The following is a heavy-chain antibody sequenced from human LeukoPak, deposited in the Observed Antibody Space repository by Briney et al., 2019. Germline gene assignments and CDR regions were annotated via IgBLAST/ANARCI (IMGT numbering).Heavy chain of an antibody. CDR3: ARQSTAAAVVWFDP. D-gene: IGHD6-13*01. CDR2: IYYSGST. V-gene: IGHV4-59*08. CDR1: GGSISSYY. Sequence: SETLSLTCTVSGGSISSYYWSWIRQPPGKGLEWIGYIYYSGSTNYNPSLKSRVTISVDTSKNQFSLKLSSVTAADTAVYYCARQSTAAAVVWFDPWGQGTLVTVSS. J-gene: IGHJ5*02.